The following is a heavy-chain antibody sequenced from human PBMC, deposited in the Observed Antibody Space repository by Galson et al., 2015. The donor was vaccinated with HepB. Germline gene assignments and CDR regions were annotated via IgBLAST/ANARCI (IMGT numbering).Heavy chain of an antibody. Sequence: SLRLSCAASVFTVRNNYMSWVRQAPGKGLEWVSVIYSAGSTYYADSVKGRFTISRDNSENTQYLQMNSRRTEDTAVYYCVGTTSKDYWGQGTLVTVSS. CDR2: IYSAGST. V-gene: IGHV3-53*01. CDR3: VGTTSKDY. D-gene: IGHD7-27*01. J-gene: IGHJ4*02. CDR1: VFTVRNNY.